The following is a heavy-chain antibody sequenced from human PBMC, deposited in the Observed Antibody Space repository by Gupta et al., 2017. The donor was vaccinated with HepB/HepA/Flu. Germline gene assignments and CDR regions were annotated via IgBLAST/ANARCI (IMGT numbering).Heavy chain of an antibody. CDR2: IYYSGST. J-gene: IGHJ4*02. V-gene: IGHV4-39*01. CDR1: GASISSSSYY. D-gene: IGHD4-23*01. Sequence: QLQLQESAPGLVKPSETLSLTCTVPGASISSSSYYWGWIRQPPGKGLEWIGSIYYSGSTYYNPSLKSRVTISVDTSKNQFSLKLSSVTAADTAVYYCASYPPKLINDYWGQGTLVTVSS. CDR3: ASYPPKLINDY.